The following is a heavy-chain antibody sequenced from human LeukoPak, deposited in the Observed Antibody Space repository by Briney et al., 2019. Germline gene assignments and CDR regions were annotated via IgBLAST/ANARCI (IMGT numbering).Heavy chain of an antibody. CDR1: RFTFSRYA. J-gene: IGHJ4*02. V-gene: IGHV3-30*04. CDR3: ARDYYGSTGYYFDY. CDR2: ISYDGSKK. Sequence: PGGSLRLSCAASRFTFSRYAMHWVRQAPGKGLEWVAFISYDGSKKYYADSAKGRFSISRDNSKNTLYLQMSSLRADDTAVYYCARDYYGSTGYYFDYWGQGTLVTVSS. D-gene: IGHD3-10*01.